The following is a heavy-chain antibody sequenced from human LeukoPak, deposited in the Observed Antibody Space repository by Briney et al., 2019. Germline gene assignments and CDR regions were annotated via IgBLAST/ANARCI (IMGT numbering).Heavy chain of an antibody. CDR3: AREATYYYASGSYLDY. D-gene: IGHD3-10*01. V-gene: IGHV4-4*07. CDR2: IYTSGRI. J-gene: IGHJ4*02. CDR1: GTSISSYD. Sequence: SETLSLTCAVSGTSISSYDWNWIRQPAGKGLEWIGRIYTSGRINYNPSLKSRVTMSVDTSKNQFSLKLRSVTAADTAVYYCAREATYYYASGSYLDYWGQGTLVTVSS.